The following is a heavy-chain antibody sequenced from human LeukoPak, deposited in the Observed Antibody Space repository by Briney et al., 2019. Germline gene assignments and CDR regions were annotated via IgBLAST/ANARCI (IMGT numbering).Heavy chain of an antibody. CDR2: INSDGSST. Sequence: GGSLRLSCAASGFTFSSYWMHWVRQAPGKGLVWVSRINSDGSSTRYADSVKGRFTISRDNAKNTLYLQINSLRAEDTAVYYCARAGVYYYYYYYMDVWGKGTTVTISS. D-gene: IGHD3-10*01. J-gene: IGHJ6*03. CDR3: ARAGVYYYYYYYMDV. CDR1: GFTFSSYW. V-gene: IGHV3-74*01.